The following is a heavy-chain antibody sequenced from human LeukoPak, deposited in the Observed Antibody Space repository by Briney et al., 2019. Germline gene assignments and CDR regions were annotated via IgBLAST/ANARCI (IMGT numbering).Heavy chain of an antibody. Sequence: SETLSLTCTVSGGSISSYYWSWIRQPAGKGLEWIGRIYTSGSTNYNPSLKSRVTMSVDTSKNQFSLKLSSVNAEDTALYYCTRDNGGDWYAFDIWGQGTVVTVSS. V-gene: IGHV4-4*07. D-gene: IGHD2-21*02. CDR1: GGSISSYY. CDR2: IYTSGST. J-gene: IGHJ3*02. CDR3: TRDNGGDWYAFDI.